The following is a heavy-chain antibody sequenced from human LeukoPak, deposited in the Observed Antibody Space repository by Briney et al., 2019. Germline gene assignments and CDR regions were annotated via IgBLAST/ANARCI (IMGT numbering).Heavy chain of an antibody. D-gene: IGHD6-19*01. CDR2: IYYSGST. J-gene: IGHJ3*02. Sequence: SETLSLTCTVSGGSISSSSYYWGWIRQPPGKGLEWIGSIYYSGSTYYNPSLKSRVTISVDTSKNQFSLKLSSVTAAGTAVYYCARQQWLGGAFDIWGQGTMVTVSS. CDR3: ARQQWLGGAFDI. V-gene: IGHV4-39*01. CDR1: GGSISSSSYY.